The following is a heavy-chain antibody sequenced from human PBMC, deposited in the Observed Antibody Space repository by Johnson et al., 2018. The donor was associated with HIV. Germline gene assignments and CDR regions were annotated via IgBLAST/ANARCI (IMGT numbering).Heavy chain of an antibody. Sequence: QVQLVESGGGVVQPGGSLRLSCAESGFTFSSYGMHWVRQAPGKGLAWVAFIRYDGSNKYYADSVKGRFTISRDNSKNTLYLQMNSLRAEDTAVYYCAKDISQWLIRAFDIWGQGTMVTVSS. J-gene: IGHJ3*02. CDR1: GFTFSSYG. CDR2: IRYDGSNK. V-gene: IGHV3-30*02. D-gene: IGHD5-12*01. CDR3: AKDISQWLIRAFDI.